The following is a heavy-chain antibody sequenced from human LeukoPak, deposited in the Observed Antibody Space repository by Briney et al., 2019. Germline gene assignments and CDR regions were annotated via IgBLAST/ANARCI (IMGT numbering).Heavy chain of an antibody. CDR1: GFTFGDYA. J-gene: IGHJ3*02. CDR3: TRMTCSSTSCYQDAFDI. D-gene: IGHD2-2*01. Sequence: GGSLRLSCTASGFTFGDYAMSWVRQAPGKGLEWVGFIRSKAYGGTTEYAASVKGRFTISRDDSKSIAYLQMNSLKTEDTAVYYCTRMTCSSTSCYQDAFDIWGQGTIVTVSS. CDR2: IRSKAYGGTT. V-gene: IGHV3-49*04.